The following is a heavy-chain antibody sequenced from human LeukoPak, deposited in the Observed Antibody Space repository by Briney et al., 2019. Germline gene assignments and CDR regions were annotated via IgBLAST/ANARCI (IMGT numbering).Heavy chain of an antibody. V-gene: IGHV3-33*01. Sequence: PGRSLRLSCAASGFTFSSYGMHWVRQAPGKGLEWVAVIWYDGSNKYYAESVKGRFTISRDNSKNTLYLQMNSLRAEDTAVYYCARDSSNYDFWSGPYYYYYGMDVWGQGTTVTVSS. D-gene: IGHD3-3*01. J-gene: IGHJ6*02. CDR1: GFTFSSYG. CDR3: ARDSSNYDFWSGPYYYYYGMDV. CDR2: IWYDGSNK.